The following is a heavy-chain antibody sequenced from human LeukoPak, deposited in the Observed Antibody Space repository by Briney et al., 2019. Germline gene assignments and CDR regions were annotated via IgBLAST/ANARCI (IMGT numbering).Heavy chain of an antibody. CDR1: GFTFSSYA. CDR2: ISYDGGNK. Sequence: GGSLRLSCAASGFTFSSYAMHWVRQAPGKGLEWVAVISYDGGNKYYADSVKGRFTISRDNSKNTLYLQMNSLRAEDTAVYYCARDYGDPVGTFDYWGQGTLVTVSS. V-gene: IGHV3-30-3*01. D-gene: IGHD4-17*01. J-gene: IGHJ4*02. CDR3: ARDYGDPVGTFDY.